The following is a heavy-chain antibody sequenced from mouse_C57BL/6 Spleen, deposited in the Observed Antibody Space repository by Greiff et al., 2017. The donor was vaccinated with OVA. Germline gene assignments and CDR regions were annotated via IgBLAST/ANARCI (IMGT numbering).Heavy chain of an antibody. D-gene: IGHD2-5*01. CDR2: ISNLAYSI. J-gene: IGHJ2*01. Sequence: EVKLVESGGGLVQPGGSLKLSCAASGFTFSDYGMAWVRQAPRKGPEWVAFISNLAYSIYYADTVTGRFTISRENAKSTLYLEMSSLRSEDTAMYYCARHYSNYFDYWGQGTTLTVSS. CDR3: ARHYSNYFDY. V-gene: IGHV5-15*01. CDR1: GFTFSDYG.